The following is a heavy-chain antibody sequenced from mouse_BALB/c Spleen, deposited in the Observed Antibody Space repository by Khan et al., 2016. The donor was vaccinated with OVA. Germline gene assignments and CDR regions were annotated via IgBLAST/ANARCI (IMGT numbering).Heavy chain of an antibody. CDR2: ISYSGTT. J-gene: IGHJ2*01. CDR3: ARSSSWVLDY. CDR1: GYSITSDYA. Sequence: EVQLQESGPGLVKPSQSLSLTCTVTGYSITSDYAWNWIRQFPGNKLEWMGYISYSGTTSYNPSLKSRISVTRDTSKNQFFLQLSSVTAEDSATXYCARSSSWVLDYWGQGTTLTVSS. V-gene: IGHV3-2*02. D-gene: IGHD4-1*01.